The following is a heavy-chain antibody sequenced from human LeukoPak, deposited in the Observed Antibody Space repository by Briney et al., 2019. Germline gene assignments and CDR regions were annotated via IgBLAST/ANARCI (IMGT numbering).Heavy chain of an antibody. J-gene: IGHJ4*02. CDR2: ISYDGSNK. V-gene: IGHV3-30-3*01. CDR3: ARGSWFGELLPFDY. CDR1: GFTFSSYA. Sequence: GSLRLSCAASGFTFSSYAMHWVRQAPGKGLEWVAVISYDGSNKYYADSVKGRFSISRDNSKNTLYLQMNSLSAEDTAVYYCARGSWFGELLPFDYWGQGTLVTVSS. D-gene: IGHD3-10*01.